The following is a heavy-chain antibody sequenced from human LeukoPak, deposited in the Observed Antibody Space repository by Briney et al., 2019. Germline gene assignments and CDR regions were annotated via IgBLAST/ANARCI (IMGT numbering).Heavy chain of an antibody. CDR3: ARQYYEDAFDI. Sequence: SETLSLTCTVSGGSISSSSYYWGWIRQPPGKGLEWIGSIYYSGSTYYNPSLKSRVTISVDTSKNQFSLKLSSVTAADTAVYCCARQYYEDAFDIWGQGTMVTVSS. V-gene: IGHV4-39*01. CDR1: GGSISSSSYY. D-gene: IGHD3-22*01. J-gene: IGHJ3*02. CDR2: IYYSGST.